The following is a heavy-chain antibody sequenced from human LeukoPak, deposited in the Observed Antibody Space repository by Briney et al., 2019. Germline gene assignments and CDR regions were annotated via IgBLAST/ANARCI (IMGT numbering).Heavy chain of an antibody. D-gene: IGHD3-22*01. V-gene: IGHV4-39*07. CDR1: GGSISSSYYY. CDR2: IYYSGST. CDR3: ARGDYYYDSSGYPRRYFQH. Sequence: SETLSLTCTVSGGSISSSYYYWGWIRQPPGKGLEWIGSIYYSGSTYYNPSLKSRVTISVDTSKNQFSLKLRSVTAADTAVYYCARGDYYYDSSGYPRRYFQHWGQGTLVTVSS. J-gene: IGHJ1*01.